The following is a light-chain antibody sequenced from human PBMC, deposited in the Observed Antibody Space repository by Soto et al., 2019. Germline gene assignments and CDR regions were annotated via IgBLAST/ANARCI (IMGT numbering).Light chain of an antibody. CDR3: SSYAGNNILV. CDR1: SSDVGAYNY. CDR2: EVS. J-gene: IGLJ2*01. V-gene: IGLV2-8*01. Sequence: QSALTQPPSASGSPGQSVTISCTGTSSDVGAYNYVSWYQQHPGKAPKLMIYEVSKWPSGVPDRFSGSKSGNTASLTVSGLQVEDEADYYCSSYAGNNILVFGGGTKLTVL.